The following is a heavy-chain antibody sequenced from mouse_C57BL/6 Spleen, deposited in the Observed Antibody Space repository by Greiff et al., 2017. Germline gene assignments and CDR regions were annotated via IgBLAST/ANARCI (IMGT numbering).Heavy chain of an antibody. CDR2: ISYSGST. V-gene: IGHV3-8*01. CDR1: GYSITSDY. Sequence: EVKLEESGPGLAKPSQTLSLTCSVTGYSITSDYWNWIRKFPGNKLEYMGYISYSGSTYYNPSLKSRISITRDTSKNQYYLQLNSVTTEDTATYYCARGAYYSNYVDAMDYWGQGTSVTVSS. J-gene: IGHJ4*01. CDR3: ARGAYYSNYVDAMDY. D-gene: IGHD2-5*01.